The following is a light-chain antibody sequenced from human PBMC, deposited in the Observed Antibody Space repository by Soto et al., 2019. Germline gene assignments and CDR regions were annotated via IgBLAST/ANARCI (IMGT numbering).Light chain of an antibody. CDR2: GVT. CDR3: SSFTSNRIYV. J-gene: IGLJ1*01. V-gene: IGLV2-14*03. CDR1: HNDIGTYDY. Sequence: QSALTQPTSVSGSPGQSITISCTGNHNDIGTYDYVSWYQQHPGRAPRLLIYGVTTRPSGISDRFSASKSGLTASLTISGLQPEDEADYYCSSFTSNRIYVFVPGTKVTVL.